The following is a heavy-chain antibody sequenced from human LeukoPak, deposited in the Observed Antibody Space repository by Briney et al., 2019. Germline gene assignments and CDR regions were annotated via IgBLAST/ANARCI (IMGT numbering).Heavy chain of an antibody. D-gene: IGHD6-19*01. Sequence: PSESMSLTCTVSGGSVRSSNYYWGWIRQPPGKGLEWIGNIYYSGNTYYNPSLKSRVTISVDTSKNQFSLKLSSVTAADTAVYYCASTSSGWYGDAFDIWGQGTMVTVSS. CDR3: ASTSSGWYGDAFDI. CDR1: GGSVRSSNYY. J-gene: IGHJ3*02. V-gene: IGHV4-39*01. CDR2: IYYSGNT.